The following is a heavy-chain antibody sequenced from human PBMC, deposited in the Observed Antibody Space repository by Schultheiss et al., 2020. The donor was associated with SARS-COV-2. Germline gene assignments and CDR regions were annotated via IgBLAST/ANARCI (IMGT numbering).Heavy chain of an antibody. CDR3: ARGELGWSPKDY. V-gene: IGHV3-33*01. J-gene: IGHJ4*02. Sequence: GGSLRLSCAASGFTFSSYGIHWVRQTPGKGLEWVALIWYDGSKKYYADSVKGRFSTSRDNSKNTVYLQMNSLRDEDTAVYYCARGELGWSPKDYWGQGTLVTVSS. CDR1: GFTFSSYG. D-gene: IGHD3/OR15-3a*01. CDR2: IWYDGSKK.